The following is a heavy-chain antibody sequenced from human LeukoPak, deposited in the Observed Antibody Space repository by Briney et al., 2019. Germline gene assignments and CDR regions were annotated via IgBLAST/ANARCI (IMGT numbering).Heavy chain of an antibody. CDR2: ISYDGSNK. D-gene: IGHD3-10*01. Sequence: GGSLRLSCAASGFTFSSYAMHWVRQAPGKGLEWVAVISYDGSNKYYADSVKGRFTISRDNSKNTLYLQMNSLRAEDTAVYYCAKDRRPNNYHASGTHYWGQGTLVTVSS. V-gene: IGHV3-30*04. CDR1: GFTFSSYA. J-gene: IGHJ4*02. CDR3: AKDRRPNNYHASGTHY.